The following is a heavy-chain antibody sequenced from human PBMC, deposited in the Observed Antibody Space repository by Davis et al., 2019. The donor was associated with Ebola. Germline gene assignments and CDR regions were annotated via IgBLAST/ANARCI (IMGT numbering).Heavy chain of an antibody. CDR1: GFTFSTYA. CDR3: AKDLWRMAQGIDY. Sequence: PGGSLRLSCAASGFTFSTYAMNWVRQAPGKGLEWVAVISYDGSNKYYADSVKGRFTISRDNPKNTLYLQMNSLRAEDTSVYYCAKDLWRMAQGIDYWGQGTLVPVSS. V-gene: IGHV3-30*04. CDR2: ISYDGSNK. J-gene: IGHJ4*02. D-gene: IGHD2/OR15-2a*01.